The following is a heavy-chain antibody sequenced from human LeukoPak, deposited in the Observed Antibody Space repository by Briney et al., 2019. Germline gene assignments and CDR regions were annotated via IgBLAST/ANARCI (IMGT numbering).Heavy chain of an antibody. CDR3: TTDYYDSSGYVF. V-gene: IGHV3-15*07. CDR1: GFTFSNAW. J-gene: IGHJ4*02. D-gene: IGHD3-22*01. Sequence: GGSLRLSCAASGFTFSNAWMNWVRQAPGKGLEWVGCIKTKTAGGTIDYAAPVKGRFTISRDDSKNMLYLQMNSLKTEDTAVYFCTTDYYDSSGYVFWGQGTLVTVSS. CDR2: IKTKTAGGTI.